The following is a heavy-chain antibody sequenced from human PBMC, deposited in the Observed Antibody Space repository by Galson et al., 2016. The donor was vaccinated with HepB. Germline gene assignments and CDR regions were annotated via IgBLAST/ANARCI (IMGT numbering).Heavy chain of an antibody. Sequence: SLRLSCATSGFTFSGYSMQWVRHVPGRGLEWLSLLSKDGNAKYYADSVQGRFTISSDNSKDTLYLYMSGLRPEDTAVYYCARGDYSSGEPGYWGQGTLVTVSS. D-gene: IGHD6-19*01. CDR2: LSKDGNAK. CDR3: ARGDYSSGEPGY. J-gene: IGHJ4*02. V-gene: IGHV3-30-3*01. CDR1: GFTFSGYS.